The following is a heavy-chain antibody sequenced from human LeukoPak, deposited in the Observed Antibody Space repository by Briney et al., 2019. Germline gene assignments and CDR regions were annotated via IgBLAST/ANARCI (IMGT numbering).Heavy chain of an antibody. Sequence: GGSLRLSCAASGFTFDDYAMHWVRQAPGKGLEWVSGISWNSGSIGYADSVRGRFTISRDNAKNSLYLQMNSLRAEVTALYYCAKDGDYGSGSYSSFDYWGQGTLVSVSS. CDR1: GFTFDDYA. CDR3: AKDGDYGSGSYSSFDY. CDR2: ISWNSGSI. D-gene: IGHD3-10*01. J-gene: IGHJ4*02. V-gene: IGHV3-9*01.